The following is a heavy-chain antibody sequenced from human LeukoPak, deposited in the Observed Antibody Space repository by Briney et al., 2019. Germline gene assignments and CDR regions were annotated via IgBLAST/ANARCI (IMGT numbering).Heavy chain of an antibody. CDR3: ARGPRSSDWYSVDY. Sequence: SETLSLTCTVSGGSISNYYWSWIRQPAGKGLEWIGRIYTSGGTNYNPSLKSRVTMSVDTSKNQFSLKLSSVTAADTAVYYCARGPRSSDWYSVDYWGRGTLVTVSS. J-gene: IGHJ4*02. CDR2: IYTSGGT. CDR1: GGSISNYY. V-gene: IGHV4-4*07. D-gene: IGHD6-19*01.